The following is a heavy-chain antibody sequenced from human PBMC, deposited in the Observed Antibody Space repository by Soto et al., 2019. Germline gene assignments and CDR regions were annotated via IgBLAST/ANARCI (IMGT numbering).Heavy chain of an antibody. CDR1: GFTFSSYA. V-gene: IGHV3-23*01. CDR3: AKPSNPGYSSGWYLGY. Sequence: GGSLRLSCAASGFTFSSYAMSWVRQAPGKGLEWVSAISGSGGSTYYADSVKGRFTISRDNSKNTLYLQMNSLRAEDTAVYYFAKPSNPGYSSGWYLGYWGQGTLVTVSS. J-gene: IGHJ4*02. CDR2: ISGSGGST. D-gene: IGHD6-19*01.